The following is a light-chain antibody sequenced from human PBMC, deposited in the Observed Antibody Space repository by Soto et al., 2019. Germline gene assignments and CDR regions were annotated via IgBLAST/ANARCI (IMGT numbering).Light chain of an antibody. J-gene: IGKJ3*01. CDR1: QSVSSN. CDR3: QQYNNWPIFT. CDR2: DAA. V-gene: IGKV3-15*01. Sequence: IVLTQSPATLSLSPGDRATLFCRASQSVSSNLAWYQQTPRQAPRLLIYDAATRATGIPARFSGSGSGIEVTLPISSMQYEDFAVFYCQQYNNWPIFTFGPGTKVDIK.